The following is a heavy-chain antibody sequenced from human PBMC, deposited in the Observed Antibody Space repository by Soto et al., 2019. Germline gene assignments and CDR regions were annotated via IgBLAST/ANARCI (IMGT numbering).Heavy chain of an antibody. Sequence: EVQLVESGGGLVQPGGSLRLSCVASGFTFSYWRHWVRHAPGKGVVWVSSISNDGSSIYADAVTGPFTIARDNAKNTLYLQMNSLRAADTAVYYCARLPNKSPQNWGQGTLVIVSP. CDR1: GFTFSYW. CDR2: ISNDGSSI. CDR3: ARLPNKSPQN. J-gene: IGHJ4*02. V-gene: IGHV3-74*01.